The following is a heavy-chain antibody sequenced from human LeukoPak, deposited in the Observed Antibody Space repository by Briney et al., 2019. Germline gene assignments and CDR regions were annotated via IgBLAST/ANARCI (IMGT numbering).Heavy chain of an antibody. CDR3: ARVGSGWYDFDY. Sequence: PGRSLRLSCAASGFTVSSNYMSWVRQAPGKGLECVSVIYSGSSSTYYTDSVKGRFTISRHNSKNTLYLQMNSLRAEDTAVYYCARVGSGWYDFDYWGQGTLVTVSS. D-gene: IGHD6-19*01. CDR1: GFTVSSNY. V-gene: IGHV3-53*04. CDR2: IYSGSSST. J-gene: IGHJ4*02.